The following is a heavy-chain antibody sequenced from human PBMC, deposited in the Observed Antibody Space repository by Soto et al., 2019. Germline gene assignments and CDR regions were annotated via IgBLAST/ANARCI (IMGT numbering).Heavy chain of an antibody. Sequence: ASVKVSCKASGGSFSSYAISWVRQAPGQGLEWMGGIIPIFGTANYAQKFQGRVTITADESTSTAYMELSSLRSEDTAVYYCARDRNIVATIYNYYGMDVWGQGTTVTVSS. CDR1: GGSFSSYA. D-gene: IGHD5-12*01. CDR2: IIPIFGTA. V-gene: IGHV1-69*13. J-gene: IGHJ6*02. CDR3: ARDRNIVATIYNYYGMDV.